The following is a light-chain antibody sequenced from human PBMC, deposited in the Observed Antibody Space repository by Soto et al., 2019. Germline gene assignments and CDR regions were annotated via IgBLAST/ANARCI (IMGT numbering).Light chain of an antibody. CDR2: EVS. V-gene: IGLV2-14*01. CDR1: SSDVGGYNS. Sequence: QSALTQPASVSGSPGQSITISCTGTSSDVGGYNSVSWYQQHPGKAPKLMIYEVSNRPSGVSNRFSGSKSGNTASLTISGLQAEDEADYYCSSYTSSSTVMFGGETKLTVL. J-gene: IGLJ3*02. CDR3: SSYTSSSTVM.